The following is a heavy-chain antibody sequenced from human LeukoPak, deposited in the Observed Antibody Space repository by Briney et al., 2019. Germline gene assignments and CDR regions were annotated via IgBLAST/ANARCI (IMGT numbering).Heavy chain of an antibody. J-gene: IGHJ4*02. V-gene: IGHV3-23*01. CDR2: ISDSAYST. CDR1: GFTFSSYA. Sequence: GGSLRLSCAASGFTFSSYAMTWVRQAPGKGLEWVSAISDSAYSTFYADSVKGRFTISRDDSQNTLYLQMNSLRAEDTAVYYCARMGIPAAFFDYWGQGTLVTVSS. CDR3: ARMGIPAAFFDY. D-gene: IGHD2-2*01.